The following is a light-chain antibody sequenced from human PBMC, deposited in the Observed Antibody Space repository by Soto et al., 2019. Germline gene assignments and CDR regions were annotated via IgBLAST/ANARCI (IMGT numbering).Light chain of an antibody. V-gene: IGKV3-15*01. Sequence: EIVLTQSPATLSVSPGEGATLSCRASQGISDTLAWYHQKPGHTPSLLIYDTSIKTTGVPARFSGSRSGADFTLTISSLQSEDFAVYYCQHYVTCPLTFGGGTKVESK. CDR1: QGISDT. CDR2: DTS. J-gene: IGKJ4*01. CDR3: QHYVTCPLT.